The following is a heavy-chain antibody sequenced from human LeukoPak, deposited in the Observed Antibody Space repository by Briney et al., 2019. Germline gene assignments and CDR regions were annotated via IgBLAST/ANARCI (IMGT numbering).Heavy chain of an antibody. J-gene: IGHJ4*02. D-gene: IGHD6-19*01. CDR2: IEGDGSER. V-gene: IGHV3-7*03. CDR3: AGGSGWLTEY. Sequence: GVSLRLSCAASGFSFSSHWMSWVRQAPGKGLEWVANIEGDGSERNYLDSMKGRFTISRDNAKNSLHLEMNSLRGEDTAVYFCAGGSGWLTEYWGQGTVVTVSS. CDR1: GFSFSSHW.